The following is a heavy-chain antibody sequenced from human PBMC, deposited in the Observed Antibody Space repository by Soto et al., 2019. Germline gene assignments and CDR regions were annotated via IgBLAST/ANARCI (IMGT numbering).Heavy chain of an antibody. Sequence: ASVKVSCKASGYTFITYFMHWVRQAPGQGLEWMGVVNPSRGTTTYAQKFQDRVTMTRDTSASTVYMELRSLRSDDTAVYYCARDPLGDCTNGVCYTEDWFDPWGQGTLVTVSS. V-gene: IGHV1-46*01. D-gene: IGHD2-8*01. CDR3: ARDPLGDCTNGVCYTEDWFDP. CDR2: VNPSRGTT. J-gene: IGHJ5*02. CDR1: GYTFITYF.